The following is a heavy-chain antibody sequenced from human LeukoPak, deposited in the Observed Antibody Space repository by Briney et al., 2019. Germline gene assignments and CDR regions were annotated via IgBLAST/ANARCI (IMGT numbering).Heavy chain of an antibody. J-gene: IGHJ4*02. D-gene: IGHD3-10*01. CDR2: IYYSGST. V-gene: IGHV4-59*01. CDR3: ARGRYYGSGSYYTSDY. Sequence: SETLSLTCTVSGGSISSYYWSWIRQPPGKGLEWIGYIYYSGSTNYNPSLKSRVTISVDTSKNLFSLKLSSVTAADTAVYYCARGRYYGSGSYYTSDYWGQGTLVTVSS. CDR1: GGSISSYY.